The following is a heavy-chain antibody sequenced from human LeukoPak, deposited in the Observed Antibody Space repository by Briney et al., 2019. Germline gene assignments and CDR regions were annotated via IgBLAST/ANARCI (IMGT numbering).Heavy chain of an antibody. CDR2: IIPIFGTA. V-gene: IGHV1-69*13. Sequence: ASVRVSCKASGGTFSSYAISWVRQAPGQGLEWMGGIIPIFGTANYAQKFQGRVTITADESTSTAYMELSSLRSEDTAVYYCASLGYTSGSYAFDYWGQGTLVTVSS. CDR3: ASLGYTSGSYAFDY. J-gene: IGHJ4*02. CDR1: GGTFSSYA. D-gene: IGHD1-26*01.